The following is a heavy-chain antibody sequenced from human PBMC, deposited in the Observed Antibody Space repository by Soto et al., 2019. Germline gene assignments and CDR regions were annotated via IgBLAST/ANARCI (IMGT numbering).Heavy chain of an antibody. D-gene: IGHD2-2*01. CDR2: IYYSGST. Sequence: NPSETLSLTCTVSGGSISSGDYYWSWIRQPPGKGLEWIGYIYYSGSTYYNPSLKSRVTISVDTSKNQFSLKLSSVTAADTAVYYCARDSSSHPHYYYGMDVWGQGTTVTVSS. V-gene: IGHV4-30-4*01. CDR3: ARDSSSHPHYYYGMDV. J-gene: IGHJ6*02. CDR1: GGSISSGDYY.